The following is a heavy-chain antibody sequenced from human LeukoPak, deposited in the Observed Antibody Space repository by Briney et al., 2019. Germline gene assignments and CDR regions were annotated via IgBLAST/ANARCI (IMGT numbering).Heavy chain of an antibody. V-gene: IGHV1-2*02. CDR1: GYTFTGYY. D-gene: IGHD2-2*01. J-gene: IGHJ6*03. CDR3: ARSAYCSSTSCFDLGYYYYMDV. CDR2: INPDSGGT. Sequence: ASVKVSCKASGYTFTGYYMHWVRQAPGQGLEWMGWINPDSGGTNYAQKFQGRVTMTRDTSISTAYMELSRLRSDDTAVYYCARSAYCSSTSCFDLGYYYYMDVWGKGTTVTVSS.